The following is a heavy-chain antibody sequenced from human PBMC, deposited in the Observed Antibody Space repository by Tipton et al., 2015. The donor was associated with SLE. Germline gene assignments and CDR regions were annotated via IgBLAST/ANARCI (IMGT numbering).Heavy chain of an antibody. J-gene: IGHJ4*02. CDR1: GYSISSGYY. Sequence: TLSLTCTVSGYSISSGYYWGWIRQPPGKGLEWIGSIYTSGSTNYNPSLKSRVTISVDTSKNQFSLKLSSVTAADTAVYYCARAGGLLEWLSYFDYWGQGTLVTVSS. D-gene: IGHD3-3*01. V-gene: IGHV4-38-2*02. CDR3: ARAGGLLEWLSYFDY. CDR2: IYTSGST.